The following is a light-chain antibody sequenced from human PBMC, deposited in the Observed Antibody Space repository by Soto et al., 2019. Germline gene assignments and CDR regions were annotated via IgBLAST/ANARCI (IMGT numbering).Light chain of an antibody. Sequence: QSALTQPPSASGSPGQSVTISCTGTNRDVGYYNSVSWYQQHPGRAPKLMIYEVTKRPSGVPDRFSGSKSGNTASLTVSGLQGEDEADYYCTSYAGRDNLVFGGGTKLTVL. CDR2: EVT. CDR3: TSYAGRDNLV. CDR1: NRDVGYYNS. J-gene: IGLJ3*02. V-gene: IGLV2-8*01.